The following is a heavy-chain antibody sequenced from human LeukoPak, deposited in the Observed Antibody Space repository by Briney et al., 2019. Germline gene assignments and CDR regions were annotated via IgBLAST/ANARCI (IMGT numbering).Heavy chain of an antibody. Sequence: GGSLRLSCGASGFTFSSYSMSWVRQAPGKGLEWVSYISISTSSIDYADSVKGRFTISRDNAKNSLYLQMNSLRAEDTALYYCARGRGQLECWGQGTLVTVSS. J-gene: IGHJ4*02. CDR1: GFTFSSYS. V-gene: IGHV3-48*04. CDR3: ARGRGQLEC. CDR2: ISISTSSI. D-gene: IGHD6-6*01.